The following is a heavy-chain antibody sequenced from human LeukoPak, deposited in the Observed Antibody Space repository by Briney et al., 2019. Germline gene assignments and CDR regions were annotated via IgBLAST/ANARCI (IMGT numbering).Heavy chain of an antibody. CDR2: IKQDGGET. D-gene: IGHD4-11*01. J-gene: IGHJ4*02. V-gene: IGHV3-7*01. Sequence: PGGSLRLSCAASGFTFSSYWMSWVRQAPGKGLEWVASIKQDGGETFYVDSVKGRFTISKDNAKNFLYLQMNSLRAEDTAVYYCAREDHSNYNYWGQGTLVTVSS. CDR1: GFTFSSYW. CDR3: AREDHSNYNY.